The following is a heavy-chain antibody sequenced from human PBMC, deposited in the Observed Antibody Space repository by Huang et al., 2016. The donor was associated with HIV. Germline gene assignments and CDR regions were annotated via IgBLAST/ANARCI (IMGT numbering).Heavy chain of an antibody. J-gene: IGHJ4*02. V-gene: IGHV3-21*01. CDR1: GLSLDSYN. Sequence: EVQLVESGGGLVKPGGSLSISCAASGLSLDSYNMYWVRQTRGKGLQWGSAISPSSSFIDDADSVKGRFSISRDNAKNSLYLQMNNLRGEDTAVYYCARDRGQQLSPFDSWGQGTLVTVSS. CDR2: ISPSSSFI. D-gene: IGHD6-13*01. CDR3: ARDRGQQLSPFDS.